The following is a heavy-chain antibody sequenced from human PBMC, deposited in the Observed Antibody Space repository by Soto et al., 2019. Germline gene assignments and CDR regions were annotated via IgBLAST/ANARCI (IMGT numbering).Heavy chain of an antibody. J-gene: IGHJ4*01. CDR1: GYGFTTYG. CDR3: ARGRSGPY. CDR2: ISAHNGNT. Sequence: QVHLVQSGAEVKKPGASVKVSCKGSGYGFTTYGITWVRQAPGQGLEWMAWISAHNGNTNYAQKLQGRVTVTRDTSTSTGYMEQRSLRSHDTAVYYCARGRSGPYWAHGAVVTVSS. V-gene: IGHV1-18*01.